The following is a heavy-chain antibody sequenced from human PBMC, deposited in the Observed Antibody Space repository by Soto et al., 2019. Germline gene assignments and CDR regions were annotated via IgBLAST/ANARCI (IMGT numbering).Heavy chain of an antibody. CDR2: INPNSGTT. D-gene: IGHD3-10*01. J-gene: IGHJ6*04. V-gene: IGHV1-2*04. Sequence: WVRQAPGQRLEWMGWINPNSGTTNYAQKFQGWVTMTRDTSITTVYMEVSRLRSDDTAVYYGARGPRGVDSGMAFRGKGTTVTVSS. CDR3: ARGPRGVDSGMAF.